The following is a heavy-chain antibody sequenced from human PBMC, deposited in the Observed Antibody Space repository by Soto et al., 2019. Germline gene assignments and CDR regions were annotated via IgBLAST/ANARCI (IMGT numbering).Heavy chain of an antibody. CDR1: GFMFSSAW. CDR3: DEAWNYF. CDR2: IKSKKDGGAR. V-gene: IGHV3-15*01. J-gene: IGHJ4*02. D-gene: IGHD3-10*01. Sequence: EVQVVESGGDLVEPGGSLRLSCETSGFMFSSAWMSWVRQAPGKGLEWVARIKSKKDGGARDYAARLNGRISISRDDSKSTVDLQLNSLRAEDTALYYCDEAWNYFWGQGTLVTVSS.